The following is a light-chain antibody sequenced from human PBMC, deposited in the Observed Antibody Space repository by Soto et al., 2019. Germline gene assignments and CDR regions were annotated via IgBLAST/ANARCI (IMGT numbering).Light chain of an antibody. J-gene: IGKJ1*01. CDR3: QQYDTSWT. Sequence: IQISQSPATVSASVGDRVTFTCRASQSISTWLAWYQQKPGKAPKLLIYDASSLESGVPSRFSGSGSGTEFTLTISSLQPDDFATYYCQQYDTSWTFGQGTKVDIK. CDR2: DAS. CDR1: QSISTW. V-gene: IGKV1-5*01.